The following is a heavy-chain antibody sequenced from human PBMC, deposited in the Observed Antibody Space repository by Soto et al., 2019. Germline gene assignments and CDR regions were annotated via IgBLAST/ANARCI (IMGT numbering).Heavy chain of an antibody. CDR1: GFSFXXXX. CDR3: ARGSYGDYLDY. Sequence: QPGRSLRLSCAXXGFSFXXXXXXWVRQAPGKGLEWVAVVSYNGGNKYYADSVKGRFTISRDNSKNTLYLQVHSLRVEDTAVYYCARGSYGDYLDYWGQGTLVTVSS. CDR2: VSYNGGNK. V-gene: IGHV3-30-3*01. D-gene: IGHD4-17*01. J-gene: IGHJ4*02.